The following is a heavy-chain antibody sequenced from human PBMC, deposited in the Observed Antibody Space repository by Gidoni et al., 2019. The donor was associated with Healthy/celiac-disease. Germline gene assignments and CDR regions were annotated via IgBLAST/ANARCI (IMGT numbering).Heavy chain of an antibody. CDR2: IYYSGST. Sequence: QLQLQESGPGLVKPSETLSPTCTVSGCSISISSYYWGWIRQPPGKGLEWIGSIYYSGSTYYNPSLKSRVTISVDTSKNQFSLKLSSVIAADTAVYYCAITQGGYWGDYWGQGTLVTVSS. J-gene: IGHJ4*02. D-gene: IGHD1-26*01. V-gene: IGHV4-39*01. CDR1: GCSISISSYY. CDR3: AITQGGYWGDY.